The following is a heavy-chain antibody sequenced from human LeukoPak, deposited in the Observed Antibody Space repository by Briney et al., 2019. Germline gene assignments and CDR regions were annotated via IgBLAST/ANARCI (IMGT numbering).Heavy chain of an antibody. CDR2: ISYSGDT. D-gene: IGHD6-13*01. CDR3: ARQGGYIAPLAL. CDR1: GGSISSYY. J-gene: IGHJ4*02. V-gene: IGHV4-59*08. Sequence: SETLSLTCTVSGGSISSYYWSWIRQPPGKGLEWIGYISYSGDTNYNPSLKSRVTISVDTSKNQFSLKLSSVTAADTAVYYCARQGGYIAPLALWGQGTLVTVSA.